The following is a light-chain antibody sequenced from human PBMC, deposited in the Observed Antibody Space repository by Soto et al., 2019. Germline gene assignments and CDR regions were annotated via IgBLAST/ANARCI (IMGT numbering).Light chain of an antibody. CDR3: AAWDDSLNGQRV. CDR2: SNN. V-gene: IGLV1-44*01. CDR1: SSNIGSNT. Sequence: QSVLTQPPSASGTPGQRVTISCSGSSSNIGSNTVNWYQQLPGTAPKLLIYSNNQRPSEVPDRFSGSKSGTSASLAISGLQSEDEADYYCAAWDDSLNGQRVFGGGTKLTVL. J-gene: IGLJ2*01.